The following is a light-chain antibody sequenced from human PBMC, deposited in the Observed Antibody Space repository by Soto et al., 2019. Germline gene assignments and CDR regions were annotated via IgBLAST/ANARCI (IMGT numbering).Light chain of an antibody. V-gene: IGKV2-28*01. J-gene: IGKJ4*01. CDR2: LGS. CDR1: QSLLHSNGYNY. Sequence: DIVMTQSPLSLPVTPGEPASIPCRSSQSLLHSNGYNYLDWYLQKPGQSPHLLIYLGSNRASGVPDRFSGSGSGTDFTLKISRVEAEDVGVYYCMQALQTPLTFGGGTKVDIK. CDR3: MQALQTPLT.